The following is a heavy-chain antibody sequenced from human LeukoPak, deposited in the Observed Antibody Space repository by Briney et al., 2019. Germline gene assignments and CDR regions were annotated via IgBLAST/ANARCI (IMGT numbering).Heavy chain of an antibody. J-gene: IGHJ6*02. CDR1: GGSISGYY. CDR2: IYYNGST. D-gene: IGHD3-22*01. V-gene: IGHV4-59*01. CDR3: ARVHYDSSGYYYGMDV. Sequence: SETLSLTCSVSGGSISGYYWSWIRQPPGKGLEWIGFIYYNGSTNYNPSLKSRITISVDTSKNQLSLKLSSVTAADTAVYYCARVHYDSSGYYYGMDVWGQGTTVTVSS.